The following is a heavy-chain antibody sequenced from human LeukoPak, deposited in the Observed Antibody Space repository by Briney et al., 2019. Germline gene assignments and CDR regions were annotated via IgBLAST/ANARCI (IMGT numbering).Heavy chain of an antibody. CDR2: IRASGGST. CDR1: GFTFNNYA. D-gene: IGHD2-8*01. Sequence: GGSLRLSCAASGFTFNNYAMNWVRQAPGKGLEWVSDIRASGGSTNCADSVKGRFTISRDNAKNTLYLLMNSLRAEDTAVYYCAKRLRAYCTNGICYERRSLFDYWGQGTLVTVSS. CDR3: AKRLRAYCTNGICYERRSLFDY. J-gene: IGHJ4*02. V-gene: IGHV3-23*01.